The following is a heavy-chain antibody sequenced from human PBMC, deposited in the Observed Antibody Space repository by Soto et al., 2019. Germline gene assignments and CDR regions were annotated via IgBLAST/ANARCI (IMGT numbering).Heavy chain of an antibody. D-gene: IGHD2-15*01. V-gene: IGHV3-23*01. CDR2: VSGSGGSL. Sequence: PGGSLRLSCAASGFTFSNYAMTWVRQASGKGLEWVSAVSGSGGSLYYADSVMGRFTVSRDNSKNTVYLQMNSLRAEDTAVYYCAKDSTVAATDDFDAWGQGTLVTVS. J-gene: IGHJ4*02. CDR3: AKDSTVAATDDFDA. CDR1: GFTFSNYA.